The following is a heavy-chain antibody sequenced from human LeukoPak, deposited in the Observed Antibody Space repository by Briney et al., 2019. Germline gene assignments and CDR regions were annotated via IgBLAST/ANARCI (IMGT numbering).Heavy chain of an antibody. CDR3: AGGSYYGSGSRPGYFDH. J-gene: IGHJ4*02. CDR1: GFSVNNNY. CDR2: KDNFGNT. Sequence: GGSLRLSCAASGFSVNNNYMNWDRQAPGKGLEWVSVKDNFGNTYYTDSVKGRFTISRDISKNTVYLQMNTLSAEDTAVYYCAGGSYYGSGSRPGYFDHWGQGTLVTVSS. D-gene: IGHD3-10*01. V-gene: IGHV3-53*01.